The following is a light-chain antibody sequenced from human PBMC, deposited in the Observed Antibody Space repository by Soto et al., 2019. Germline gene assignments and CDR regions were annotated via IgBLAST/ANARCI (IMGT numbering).Light chain of an antibody. CDR3: QQYNSYWT. CDR1: QSISSW. CDR2: DAS. Sequence: DIHMTQAPSTPSASLRESVNSPFRASQSISSWLAWYQQKPGKAPKLLIYDASSLESGVPSRFSGSGSGTEFTLTISSLQPDDFATYYCQQYNSYWTFGQGTKVDIK. J-gene: IGKJ1*01. V-gene: IGKV1-5*01.